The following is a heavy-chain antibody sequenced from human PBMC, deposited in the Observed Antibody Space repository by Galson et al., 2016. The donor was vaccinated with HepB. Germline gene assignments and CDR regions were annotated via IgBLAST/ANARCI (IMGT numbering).Heavy chain of an antibody. D-gene: IGHD4-17*01. Sequence: PALVKPTQTLTLTCTFSGFSLRTNGVGVGWIRQPPGKALERLALIYWDDDKRYSPSLKSRLTITKDTSKNQVVLTMTNMDPVDTATYYCARLTSVTADLDFWGQGMLVTVSS. V-gene: IGHV2-5*02. CDR2: IYWDDDK. CDR1: GFSLRTNGVG. J-gene: IGHJ4*02. CDR3: ARLTSVTADLDF.